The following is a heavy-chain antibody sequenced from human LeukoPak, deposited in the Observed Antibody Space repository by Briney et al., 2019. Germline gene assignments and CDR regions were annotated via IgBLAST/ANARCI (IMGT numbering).Heavy chain of an antibody. V-gene: IGHV3-7*01. CDR3: AKERQNKDFWSGGDY. CDR2: IKQDGSEK. Sequence: GGSLRLSCAASGFTFSTYWMGWVRQAPGKGLEWVANIKQDGSEKYYVDSVKGRFTISRDNAKNSLYLQMNTLRPEDTAVYYCAKERQNKDFWSGGDYWGQGTLVTVSS. CDR1: GFTFSTYW. J-gene: IGHJ4*02. D-gene: IGHD3-3*01.